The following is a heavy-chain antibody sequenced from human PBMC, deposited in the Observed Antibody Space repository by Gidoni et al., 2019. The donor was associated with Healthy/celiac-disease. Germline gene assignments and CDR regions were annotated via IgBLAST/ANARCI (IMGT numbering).Heavy chain of an antibody. CDR2: IYYSGST. CDR3: ARGGSSGWYKTGRDWFDP. Sequence: QVQLQESGPGLVKPSETLFLTCPVSGGSISSYYWSWIRQPPGKGREWIGYIYYSGSTNYNPSLKSRVTISVDTSKNQFSLKLSSVTAADTAVYYCARGGSSGWYKTGRDWFDPWGQGTLVTVSS. V-gene: IGHV4-59*01. CDR1: GGSISSYY. D-gene: IGHD6-19*01. J-gene: IGHJ5*02.